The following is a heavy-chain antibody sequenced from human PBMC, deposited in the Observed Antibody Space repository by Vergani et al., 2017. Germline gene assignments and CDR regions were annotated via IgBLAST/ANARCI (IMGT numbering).Heavy chain of an antibody. J-gene: IGHJ6*02. D-gene: IGHD2-15*01. CDR1: GYTFTSYY. CDR2: INPSGGST. V-gene: IGHV1-46*01. Sequence: QVQLVQSGAEVKKPGASVKVSCKASGYTFTSYYMHWVRQAPGQGLEWMGIINPSGGSTSYAQKFQGRVTMTRDTSTSTVYMELSSLRPEDTAVYYCERECSGGSCYSNYYYGMDVWGQGTTVTVSS. CDR3: ERECSGGSCYSNYYYGMDV.